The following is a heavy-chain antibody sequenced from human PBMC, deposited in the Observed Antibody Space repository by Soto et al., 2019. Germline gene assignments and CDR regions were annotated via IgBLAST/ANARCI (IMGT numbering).Heavy chain of an antibody. CDR1: GGSISSYY. D-gene: IGHD6-19*01. CDR2: IFYTGST. CDR3: GRRIAVAGYSYCHGMDV. Sequence: QVQLQESGPGLVKPSETLSLNCTVFGGSISSYYWSWIRKPPGRGLEWIGQIFYTGSTDDNPPLRNRVTIPIKTPKKQCSLKLSSGTAADTAVYYCGRRIAVAGYSYCHGMDVWGQGTTVTVSS. J-gene: IGHJ6*02. V-gene: IGHV4-59*08.